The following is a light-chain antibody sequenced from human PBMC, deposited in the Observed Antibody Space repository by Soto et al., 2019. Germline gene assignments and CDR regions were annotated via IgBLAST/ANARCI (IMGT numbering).Light chain of an antibody. Sequence: QLVLTQPPSVSGAPGQRVTISCTGSSSNIGAGYDVHWYQQLPGTAPKLLIYGNNNRPSGVPDRFSGSKSGTSASLAITGLQAEDEADYYCAAWDDSLYGWVFGGGTKVTVL. CDR3: AAWDDSLYGWV. CDR2: GNN. J-gene: IGLJ3*02. CDR1: SSNIGAGYD. V-gene: IGLV1-40*01.